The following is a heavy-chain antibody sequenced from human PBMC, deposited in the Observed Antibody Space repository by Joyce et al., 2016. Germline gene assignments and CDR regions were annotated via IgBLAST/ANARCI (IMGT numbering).Heavy chain of an antibody. Sequence: QVQLVQSGAEMKKPGASVKVSCTASGYSFTRYGIRWGRQAPGQGPEWVAWISGYNGNTRLAQKLQGRITITTDTSANTAYMDLMSLRSDDTAVYYCARAGRNTQFYFDYWGQGTLVTVSS. V-gene: IGHV1-18*04. CDR1: GYSFTRYG. J-gene: IGHJ4*02. CDR2: ISGYNGNT. D-gene: IGHD5-24*01. CDR3: ARAGRNTQFYFDY.